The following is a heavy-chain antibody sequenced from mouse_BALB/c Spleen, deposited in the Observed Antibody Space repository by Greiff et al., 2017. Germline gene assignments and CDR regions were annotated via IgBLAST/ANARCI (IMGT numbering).Heavy chain of an antibody. V-gene: IGHV5-6-5*01. Sequence: EVQVVESGGGLVKPGGSLKLSCAASGFTFSSHAMSWVRQTPEKRLEWVASISSGGSTYYPDSVKGRFTISRDNARNILYLQMSSLRSEDTAMYYCARGGGYPYWYFDVWGAGTTVTVSS. D-gene: IGHD2-2*01. CDR2: ISSGGST. CDR1: GFTFSSHA. CDR3: ARGGGYPYWYFDV. J-gene: IGHJ1*01.